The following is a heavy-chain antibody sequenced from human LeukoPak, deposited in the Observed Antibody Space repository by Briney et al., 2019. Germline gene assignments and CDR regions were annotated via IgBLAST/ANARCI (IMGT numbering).Heavy chain of an antibody. J-gene: IGHJ4*02. Sequence: AGSLRLSCAASGFTFSNYGMNWVSQAPGKGLEWVAVISYDGSNKYYADRMKGGFIISRKNYKKTLHLQRTSLTAEATAVYYCAKSGGTSSSGLGYWGQGTLVTVSS. V-gene: IGHV3-30*18. CDR3: AKSGGTSSSGLGY. CDR2: ISYDGSNK. CDR1: GFTFSNYG. D-gene: IGHD3-22*01.